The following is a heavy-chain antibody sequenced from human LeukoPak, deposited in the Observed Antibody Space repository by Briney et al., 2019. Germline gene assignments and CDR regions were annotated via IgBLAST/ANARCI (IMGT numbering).Heavy chain of an antibody. CDR2: ISAYNGNT. CDR1: GYTFTNYG. Sequence: GASVKVSCKASGYTFTNYGISWVRQAPGQGLEWMGWISAYNGNTNYAQKLQGRVTMTTDTSTSTAYMELRSLRSDDTAVYYCARDIAATGTWGYFQHWGQGTLVTVSS. CDR3: ARDIAATGTWGYFQH. V-gene: IGHV1-18*01. J-gene: IGHJ1*01. D-gene: IGHD6-13*01.